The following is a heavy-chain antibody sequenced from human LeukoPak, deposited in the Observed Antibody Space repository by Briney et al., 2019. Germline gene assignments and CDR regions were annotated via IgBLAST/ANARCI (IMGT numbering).Heavy chain of an antibody. CDR2: ISRGGDTT. J-gene: IGHJ3*02. CDR1: GFSFGDYT. CDR3: ARHKRGYYSPFDI. D-gene: IGHD3-10*01. V-gene: IGHV3-43*01. Sequence: HAGGSLRLSCAASGFSFGDYTMHWVRQSPEKGLEWVSLISRGGDTTYYADSVKGRFTISRDNAKNSLFLQMNSLRAEDTAVYYCARHKRGYYSPFDIWGQGTMVTVSS.